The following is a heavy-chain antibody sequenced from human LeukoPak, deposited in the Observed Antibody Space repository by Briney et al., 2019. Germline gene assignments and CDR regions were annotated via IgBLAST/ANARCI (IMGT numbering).Heavy chain of an antibody. V-gene: IGHV3-7*01. J-gene: IGHJ6*03. Sequence: GGSLRLSCAASGFTFISYWMSWVRQAPGKGLEWVANIKQDGSEKYYVDSVKGRFTISRDNAKNSLYLQMNSLRAEDTAVYYCARVGYSSGWYRHYYYYYMDVWGKGTTVTISS. D-gene: IGHD6-19*01. CDR2: IKQDGSEK. CDR3: ARVGYSSGWYRHYYYYYMDV. CDR1: GFTFISYW.